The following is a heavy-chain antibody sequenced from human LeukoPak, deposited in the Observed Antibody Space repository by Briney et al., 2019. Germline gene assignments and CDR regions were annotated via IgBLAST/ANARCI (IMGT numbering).Heavy chain of an antibody. J-gene: IGHJ4*02. CDR3: AKDARRTSGWYFFDY. V-gene: IGHV3-23*01. CDR2: ISDSGGRT. CDR1: GFAFSSQD. D-gene: IGHD6-19*01. Sequence: PGGSLRLSCAASGFAFSSQDMGWVRQAPGKGLEWVSAISDSGGRTYYADSVKGRFTISRGNSKNMLFLQMNSLRAEDTAVYYCAKDARRTSGWYFFDYWGQGTLVTVS.